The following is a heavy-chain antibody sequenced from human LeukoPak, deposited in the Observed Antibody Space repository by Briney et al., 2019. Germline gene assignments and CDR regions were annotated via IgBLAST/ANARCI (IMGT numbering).Heavy chain of an antibody. V-gene: IGHV3-30*02. J-gene: IGHJ6*03. CDR1: GFTFSSYG. D-gene: IGHD4-17*01. CDR3: AKIPYGDYVLDYYYYMDV. CDR2: IRFDGSNK. Sequence: GGSLRLSCAASGFTFSSYGMHWVRQAPGKGLEWVAFIRFDGSNKYYADSVKGRFTISRDNSKNTLYLQMNSLRPEDTAVYYCAKIPYGDYVLDYYYYMDVWGKGTTVTISS.